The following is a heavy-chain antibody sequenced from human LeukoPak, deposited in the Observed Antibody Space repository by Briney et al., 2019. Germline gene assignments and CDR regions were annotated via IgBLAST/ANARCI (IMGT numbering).Heavy chain of an antibody. CDR2: GSTGFNT. V-gene: IGHV4-39*07. Sequence: KASETLSLTCTVSGVSINSDNYYWGWIRQPPGTGLEWIGSGSTGFNTFYHPSLKSRVTISLDTSKQQFSLTLSSVTAADTAVYYCARAPTRSSDLVTGYLFDYWGQGTLVTVSS. D-gene: IGHD3-9*01. J-gene: IGHJ4*02. CDR3: ARAPTRSSDLVTGYLFDY. CDR1: GVSINSDNYY.